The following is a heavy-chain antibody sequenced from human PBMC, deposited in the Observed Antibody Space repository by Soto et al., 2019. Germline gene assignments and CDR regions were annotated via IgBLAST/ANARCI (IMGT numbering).Heavy chain of an antibody. D-gene: IGHD6-13*01. V-gene: IGHV4-34*01. CDR3: ARGRIANQRGGYYYYYGMDV. J-gene: IGHJ6*02. CDR1: GGSFSGYY. CDR2: INHSGST. Sequence: QVQLQQWGAGLLKPSETLSLTCAVYGGSFSGYYWSWIRQPPGKGLEWIGEINHSGSTNYNPSLKSRVTISVDTSKNQFSLKLSSVTAADTAVYYCARGRIANQRGGYYYYYGMDVWGQGTTVTVSS.